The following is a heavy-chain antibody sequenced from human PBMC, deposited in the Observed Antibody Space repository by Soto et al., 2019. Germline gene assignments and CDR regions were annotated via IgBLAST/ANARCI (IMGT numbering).Heavy chain of an antibody. CDR1: GFTVSSNY. D-gene: IGHD3-10*01. J-gene: IGHJ4*02. CDR3: AREVRLGITPSDY. Sequence: GGSLRLSCAASGFTVSSNYMSWVRQAPGKGLEWVSVIYSGGSTYYADSVKGRFTISRHNSKNTLYLQMNSLRAEDTAVYYCAREVRLGITPSDYWGQGTLVTVSS. V-gene: IGHV3-53*04. CDR2: IYSGGST.